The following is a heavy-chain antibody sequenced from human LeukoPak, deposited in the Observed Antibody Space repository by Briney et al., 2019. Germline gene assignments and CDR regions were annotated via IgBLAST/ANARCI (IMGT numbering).Heavy chain of an antibody. V-gene: IGHV3-23*01. CDR3: TRGHIQPGTN. J-gene: IGHJ4*02. CDR1: GFTFSSYA. D-gene: IGHD1-1*01. CDR2: VSGSGHTT. Sequence: GGSLRLSCAASGFTFSSYALSWVRQAPGKGMEWVSTVSGSGHTTYYADSVKGRFTISRDNSKSTVYLQMNSLRVEDTAMYYCTRGHIQPGTNWGQGTLVTVSS.